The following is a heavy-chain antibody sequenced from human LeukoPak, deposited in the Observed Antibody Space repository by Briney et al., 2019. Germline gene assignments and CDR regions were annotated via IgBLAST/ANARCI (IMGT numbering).Heavy chain of an antibody. CDR3: ARDQYKYDGNYWYYQHMDV. Sequence: SKTLSLTCTVSGGSISSYYWSWIRQPAGKGLEWIGRMSNSGSNNYNPSLKSRVTMSVDTSKNQVSLKLSAVTAADTAVYYCARDQYKYDGNYWYYQHMDVWGKGTTVTISS. V-gene: IGHV4-4*07. CDR1: GGSISSYY. J-gene: IGHJ6*03. D-gene: IGHD3-22*01. CDR2: MSNSGSN.